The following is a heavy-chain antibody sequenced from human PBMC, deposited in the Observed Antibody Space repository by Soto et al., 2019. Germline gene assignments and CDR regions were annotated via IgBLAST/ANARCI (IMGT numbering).Heavy chain of an antibody. CDR2: ISYSGST. Sequence: SETLSLTCSVSGASITTYYWSWIRQPPGKGLGWIGSISYSGSTKYNSSLESRVMISLDTSKNQFSLRLSSVTAADTAVYHCARDWDSSGLFDPWGPGAMVTVYS. CDR1: GASITTYY. D-gene: IGHD3-10*01. J-gene: IGHJ5*02. CDR3: ARDWDSSGLFDP. V-gene: IGHV4-59*01.